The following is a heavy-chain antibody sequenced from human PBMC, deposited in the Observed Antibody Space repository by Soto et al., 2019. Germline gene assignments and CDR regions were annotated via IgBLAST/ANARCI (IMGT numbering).Heavy chain of an antibody. CDR2: ISASDSST. CDR3: ATLAKNYYHYMDV. Sequence: QVQLVQSGGGFVKPGGSLRLSCAASGFSFRYYYMSWIRQAPGEGLEWVSWISASDSSTDYSDSVKGRFTISRDNAKNYLSLKMNSLRAEDTAVYYFATLAKNYYHYMDVCVKGTTVTVSS. V-gene: IGHV3-11*01. J-gene: IGHJ6*03. CDR1: GFSFRYYY. D-gene: IGHD1-26*01.